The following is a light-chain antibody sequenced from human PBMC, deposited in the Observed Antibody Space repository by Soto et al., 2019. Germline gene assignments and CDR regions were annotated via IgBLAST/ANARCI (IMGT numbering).Light chain of an antibody. Sequence: DANISPSLPAVSVSVGDSVTITCRTSQSISSWLAWYQKKPGKAPKLLIYDASNLESGVPSRFSGSGSGTEFTLTISSLQPDDFATYYCQQYNTYSGTFGPGAKV. J-gene: IGKJ1*01. V-gene: IGKV1-5*01. CDR2: DAS. CDR3: QQYNTYSGT. CDR1: QSISSW.